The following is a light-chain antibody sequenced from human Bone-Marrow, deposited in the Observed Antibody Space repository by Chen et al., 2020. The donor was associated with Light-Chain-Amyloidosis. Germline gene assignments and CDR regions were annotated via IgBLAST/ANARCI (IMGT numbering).Light chain of an antibody. J-gene: IGLJ3*02. Sequence: SYVLTQPSSVSVAPGQTATIACGGNNIGSTSVHWYQQTPGQARLLVVYDDSDRPSGIPERLSGYNTGNRATLNISRVEAGDEDDYYCKVWERSGDGTVFGGRTKMTVL. CDR2: DDS. CDR1: NIGSTS. V-gene: IGLV3-21*02. CDR3: KVWERSGDGTV.